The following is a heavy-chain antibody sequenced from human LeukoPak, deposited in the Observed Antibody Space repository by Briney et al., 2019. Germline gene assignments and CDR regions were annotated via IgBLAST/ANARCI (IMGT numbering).Heavy chain of an antibody. Sequence: ASVKVSCKASGYTFTSYAMHWVRQAPGQRLEWMGWINAGNGNTKYSQKFQGRVTITRDTSASTAYMELSSLRSEDTAVYYCARDGGWPANIVVVTAMLTYWGQGTLVTVSS. J-gene: IGHJ4*02. CDR2: INAGNGNT. D-gene: IGHD2-21*02. V-gene: IGHV1-3*01. CDR3: ARDGGWPANIVVVTAMLTY. CDR1: GYTFTSYA.